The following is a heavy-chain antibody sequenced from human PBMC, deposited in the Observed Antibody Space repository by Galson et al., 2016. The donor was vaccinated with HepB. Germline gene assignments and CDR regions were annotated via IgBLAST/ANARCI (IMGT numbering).Heavy chain of an antibody. V-gene: IGHV4-39*01. Sequence: SETLSLTCTVSGGSISSTTLYWGWIRQPPGRGLEWIGSVYYSGSTFYNPSLKSRVTISVDTSRNQFSLKLTSVTAADTAVYYCARPPPHKNYYERRDPVLFDIWGQGTMVTVSS. CDR3: ARPPPHKNYYERRDPVLFDI. CDR1: GGSISSTTLY. D-gene: IGHD3-22*01. CDR2: VYYSGST. J-gene: IGHJ3*02.